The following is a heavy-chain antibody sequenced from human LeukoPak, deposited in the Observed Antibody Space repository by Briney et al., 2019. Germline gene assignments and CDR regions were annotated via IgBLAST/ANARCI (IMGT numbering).Heavy chain of an antibody. CDR2: ISAYNGDT. D-gene: IGHD3-9*01. J-gene: IGHJ5*02. Sequence: GASVKVSCTASGYSFTTYSISWVRQAPGQGLEWMGWISAYNGDTNYAQKLQGRVTMTTDTSTSTAYMELRSLRSDDTAVYYCARGGGYDILTGYYRPADLWGQGTLVTVSS. CDR3: ARGGGYDILTGYYRPADL. V-gene: IGHV1-18*01. CDR1: GYSFTTYS.